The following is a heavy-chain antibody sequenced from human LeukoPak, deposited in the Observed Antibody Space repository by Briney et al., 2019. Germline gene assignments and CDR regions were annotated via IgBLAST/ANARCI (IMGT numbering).Heavy chain of an antibody. Sequence: SETLSLTCSVSGCSISSSTYYWGWIRHPPGQGLDLIGNIYYSGSTYYNPSLKTRVTISVDTSKHQFSLKLTSVTAADTAVYYCARDYGDYAFDSWGQGTLVTVSS. CDR2: IYYSGST. CDR1: GCSISSSTYY. D-gene: IGHD4-17*01. CDR3: ARDYGDYAFDS. V-gene: IGHV4-39*02. J-gene: IGHJ4*02.